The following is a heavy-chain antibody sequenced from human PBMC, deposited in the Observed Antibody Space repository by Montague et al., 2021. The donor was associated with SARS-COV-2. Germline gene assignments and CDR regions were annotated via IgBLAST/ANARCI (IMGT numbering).Heavy chain of an antibody. Sequence: SETLSLTCTVSGASVRTYYWSWIRQSAGKKLEWMGRLSTRGSTYYNPSFKSRVTMSLDTSKNLFSLNLSSMTAADTAVYYCARDGADYSFAYYHEMDVWGQGIAVTVSS. J-gene: IGHJ6*02. D-gene: IGHD5-12*01. V-gene: IGHV4-4*07. CDR1: GASVRTYY. CDR3: ARDGADYSFAYYHEMDV. CDR2: LSTRGST.